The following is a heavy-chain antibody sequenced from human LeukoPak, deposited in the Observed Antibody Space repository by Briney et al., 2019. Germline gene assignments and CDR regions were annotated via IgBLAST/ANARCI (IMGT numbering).Heavy chain of an antibody. D-gene: IGHD6-19*01. CDR3: ARGIAVAGGYY. CDR1: GGSISSHY. Sequence: KPSETLSLTCTVSGGSISSHYWSWIRQPPGKGLEWIGYIYYSRSTNYNPSLKSRVTISVDTSKNQFSLKLSSVTAADTAVYYCARGIAVAGGYYWGQGTLVTVSS. V-gene: IGHV4-59*11. J-gene: IGHJ4*02. CDR2: IYYSRST.